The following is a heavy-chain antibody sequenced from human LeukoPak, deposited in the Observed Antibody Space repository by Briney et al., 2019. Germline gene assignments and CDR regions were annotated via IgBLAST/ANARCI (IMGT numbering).Heavy chain of an antibody. CDR3: ARGYGDFRVEGRYFHS. CDR1: GGSISSSNW. V-gene: IGHV4-4*02. CDR2: IYHSGNT. Sequence: SETLSLTCAVSGGSISSSNWWSWVRQPPGKGLEWIGEIYHSGNTNYNPSLKSRVTISVDKSKNQFSLKLSSVTAADTAAYYCARGYGDFRVEGRYFHSWGQGTLVTVSS. J-gene: IGHJ4*02. D-gene: IGHD4-17*01.